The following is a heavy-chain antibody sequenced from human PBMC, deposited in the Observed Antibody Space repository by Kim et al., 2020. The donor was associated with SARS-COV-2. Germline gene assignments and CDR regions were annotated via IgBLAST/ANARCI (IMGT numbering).Heavy chain of an antibody. Sequence: SETLSLTCTVSGGSISSYYWSWIRQPPGKGLEWIGYIYYSGSTNYNPSLKSRVTISVDTSKNQFSLKLSSVTAADTVVYYCARDVDTSDYYYGMDVWGQG. CDR3: ARDVDTSDYYYGMDV. CDR1: GGSISSYY. CDR2: IYYSGST. D-gene: IGHD5-18*01. J-gene: IGHJ6*02. V-gene: IGHV4-59*01.